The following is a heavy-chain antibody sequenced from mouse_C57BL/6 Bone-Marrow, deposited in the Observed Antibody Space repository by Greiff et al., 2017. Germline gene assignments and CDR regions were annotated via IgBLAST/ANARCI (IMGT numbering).Heavy chain of an antibody. CDR3: ARYGGDY. CDR2: IHPTSGST. CDR1: GYTFTSYW. D-gene: IGHD1-1*01. J-gene: IGHJ4*01. V-gene: IGHV1-64*01. Sequence: QVQLKQPGAELVKPGASVKLSCKASGYTFTSYWMHWVKPRPGQGLEWIGMIHPTSGSTNYNEKFKSKATLTVAKASSTAYMQLRSLTSEDSSVYSCARYGGDYWGQGTSVTVSS.